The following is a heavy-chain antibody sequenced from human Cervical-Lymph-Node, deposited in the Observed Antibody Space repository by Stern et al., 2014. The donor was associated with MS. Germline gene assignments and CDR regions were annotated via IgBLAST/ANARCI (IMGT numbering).Heavy chain of an antibody. D-gene: IGHD3-3*01. CDR2: ISAYNGNT. J-gene: IGHJ6*02. CDR1: GYTFTSYG. CDR3: AREFGFLEWLFGGYYYGMDV. V-gene: IGHV1-18*01. Sequence: QMQLVQSGAEVKKPGASVKVSCKASGYTFTSYGISWVRQAPGQGLEGMGWISAYNGNTNYAQKLQGRVTMTTDTSTSTAYMELRSLRSDDTAVYYCAREFGFLEWLFGGYYYGMDVWGQGTTVTVSS.